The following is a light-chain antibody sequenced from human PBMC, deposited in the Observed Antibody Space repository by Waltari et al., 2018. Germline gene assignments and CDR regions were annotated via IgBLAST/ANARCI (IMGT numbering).Light chain of an antibody. V-gene: IGLV1-47*01. CDR3: RAWDTSLSGVL. CDR2: LNE. CDR1: SSTTGRNY. J-gene: IGLJ2*01. Sequence: SVLTQPPSASVTPGQRRTLPCSGSSSTTGRNYVFWYQQVPGTAPNLLIYLNEQRPSGVPDRFSGSKSGTSASLAISGLQSEDEADYYCRAWDTSLSGVLFGGGTKVTVL.